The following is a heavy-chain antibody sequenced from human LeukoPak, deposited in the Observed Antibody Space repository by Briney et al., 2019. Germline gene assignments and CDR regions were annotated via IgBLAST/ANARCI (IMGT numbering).Heavy chain of an antibody. V-gene: IGHV4-61*02. CDR3: ARGYYDSSGYYYVGFDAFDI. CDR1: GGSISSGSYY. CDR2: IYHSGST. J-gene: IGHJ3*02. D-gene: IGHD3-22*01. Sequence: SETLSLTCTVSGGSISSGSYYWSWIRQPAGKGLEWIGRIYHSGSTYYNPSLKSRVTISVDTSKNQSSLKLSSVTAADTAVYYCARGYYDSSGYYYVGFDAFDIWGQGTMVTVSS.